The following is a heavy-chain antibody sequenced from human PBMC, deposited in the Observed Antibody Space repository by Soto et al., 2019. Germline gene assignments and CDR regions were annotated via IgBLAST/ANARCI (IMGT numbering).Heavy chain of an antibody. CDR3: ARGTVLVVPAAIQRSSATHYYYGMDV. D-gene: IGHD2-2*01. V-gene: IGHV1-18*01. CDR2: ISAYNGNT. Sequence: GASVKVSCKASGYTFTSYGISWVRQAPGQGLEWMGWISAYNGNTNYAQKLQGRVTMTTDTSTSTAYMELRSLRSDDTAVYYCARGTVLVVPAAIQRSSATHYYYGMDVWGQGTTVTVSS. CDR1: GYTFTSYG. J-gene: IGHJ6*02.